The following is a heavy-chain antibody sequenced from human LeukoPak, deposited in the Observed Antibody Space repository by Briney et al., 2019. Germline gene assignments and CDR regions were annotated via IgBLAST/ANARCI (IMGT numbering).Heavy chain of an antibody. CDR3: TRGLVVLSATSWAFDI. CDR2: MNPNSGNT. D-gene: IGHD2-15*01. V-gene: IGHV1-8*01. Sequence: ASVKVSCKASGYTFTSYDINWVRQATGQGLEWMGWMNPNSGNTGYAQKFQARVGMTRNTSISTAYMELSSLRSEDTAVYYCTRGLVVLSATSWAFDIWGHRTMVTVSS. J-gene: IGHJ3*02. CDR1: GYTFTSYD.